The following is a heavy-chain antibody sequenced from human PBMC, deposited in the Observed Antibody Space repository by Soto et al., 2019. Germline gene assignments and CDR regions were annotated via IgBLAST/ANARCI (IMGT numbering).Heavy chain of an antibody. J-gene: IGHJ4*02. D-gene: IGHD7-27*01. V-gene: IGHV3-33*01. CDR1: GFIFSSFG. Sequence: PGGSLGLSCSSSGFIFSSFGMHWFRQAPGKGLEWVAHIWYDGSNTYYADSVKGRFTISRDNSRNTVYLQMNSLRAEDTAVYHCVRDLLGSGGHFDYWGQGTPVTVSS. CDR3: VRDLLGSGGHFDY. CDR2: IWYDGSNT.